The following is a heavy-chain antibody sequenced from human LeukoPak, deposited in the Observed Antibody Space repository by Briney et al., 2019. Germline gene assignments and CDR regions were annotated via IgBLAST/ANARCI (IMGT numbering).Heavy chain of an antibody. D-gene: IGHD1-26*01. CDR2: IYYTGTT. V-gene: IGHV4-59*01. Sequence: SETLSLTCTVSGGSIISYYWSWIRQPPGKGLEWIGYIYYTGTTNYNPSLKSRVSISVDTPRNQFSLKMTSVTAADTAVYYCARGANYWDLLHHCFDPWGEGILVTVSS. CDR3: ARGANYWDLLHHCFDP. J-gene: IGHJ5*02. CDR1: GGSIISYY.